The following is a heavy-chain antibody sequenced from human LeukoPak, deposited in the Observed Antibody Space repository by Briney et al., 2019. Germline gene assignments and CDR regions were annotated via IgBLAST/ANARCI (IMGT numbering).Heavy chain of an antibody. V-gene: IGHV4-4*02. CDR1: GFIFSSYW. D-gene: IGHD6-19*01. J-gene: IGHJ4*02. Sequence: GSLRLSCAASGFIFSSYWMTWVRQAPGKGLEWIGEIYHSGSTNYNPSLKSRVTISVDKSKNQFSLKLSSVTAADTAVYYCARARYSSGWIDYWGQGTLVTVSS. CDR3: ARARYSSGWIDY. CDR2: IYHSGST.